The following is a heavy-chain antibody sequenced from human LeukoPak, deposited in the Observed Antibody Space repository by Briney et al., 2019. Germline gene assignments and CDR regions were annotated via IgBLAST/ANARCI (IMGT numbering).Heavy chain of an antibody. Sequence: SETLSLTCTVSGGSISTSSYYWGWVRQPPGKGLEWIGYIYYSGSTNYNPSLKSRVTISVDTSKNQFSLKLSSVTAADTAVYYCARADYGDFPWYFDYWGQGTLVTVSS. D-gene: IGHD4-17*01. CDR1: GGSISTSSYY. CDR3: ARADYGDFPWYFDY. CDR2: IYYSGST. J-gene: IGHJ4*02. V-gene: IGHV4-61*05.